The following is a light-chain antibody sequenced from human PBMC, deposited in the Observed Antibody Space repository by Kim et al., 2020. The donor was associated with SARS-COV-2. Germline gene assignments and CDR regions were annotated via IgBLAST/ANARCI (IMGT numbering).Light chain of an antibody. V-gene: IGLV2-14*03. CDR1: SSDIGTYNY. Sequence: QSALTQPASVSGSPGQSITISCTGTSSDIGTYNYVSWYQQHPGKAPKLMIHDVHNRPSGVSNRFSGSKSGNTASLTISGLQAEDEADYYCSSFTISTTLVFGTGTKVTVL. J-gene: IGLJ1*01. CDR3: SSFTISTTLV. CDR2: DVH.